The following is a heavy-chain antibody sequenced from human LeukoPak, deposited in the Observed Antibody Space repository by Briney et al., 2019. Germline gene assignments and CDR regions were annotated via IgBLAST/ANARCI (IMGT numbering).Heavy chain of an antibody. Sequence: GGSLRLSCAASGFTFSNYWMHWVRQAPGKGLVWVSRIKSDGSTRYADSVKGRFTISRDNAKNTVSLQMTSLRVEDTGVYYCARAPSEIGGYYPEYFRHWGQGTLVIVSS. D-gene: IGHD3-22*01. CDR1: GFTFSNYW. J-gene: IGHJ1*01. V-gene: IGHV3-74*01. CDR2: IKSDGST. CDR3: ARAPSEIGGYYPEYFRH.